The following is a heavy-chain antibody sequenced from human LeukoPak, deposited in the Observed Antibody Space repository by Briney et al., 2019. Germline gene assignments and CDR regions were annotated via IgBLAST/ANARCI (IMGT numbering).Heavy chain of an antibody. CDR3: ARVGFGNTPHPIDY. D-gene: IGHD4-23*01. CDR1: GGSISSYY. CDR2: IYYTGST. V-gene: IGHV4-59*01. J-gene: IGHJ4*02. Sequence: SETLSLTCTVSGGSISSYYWSWIRQPPGKGLEWIGYIYYTGSTSYNPSLKSRVTISVDTSKNQLALKLRSVTAADTAVYYCARVGFGNTPHPIDYWGQGTLVTVSS.